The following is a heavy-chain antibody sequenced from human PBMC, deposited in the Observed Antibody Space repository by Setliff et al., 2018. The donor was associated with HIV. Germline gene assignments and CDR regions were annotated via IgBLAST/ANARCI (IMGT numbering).Heavy chain of an antibody. CDR1: GFTFRNAW. D-gene: IGHD2-8*01. J-gene: IGHJ4*02. CDR3: SADVPEVSSPIDY. CDR2: IKSKGDGGTT. Sequence: GGSLRLSCGASGFTFRNAWMIWVRQAPGRGLECVGRIKSKGDGGTTDFVAPAKGRFTISRDDSKNTLYLQMDSLRTEDTAVYYCSADVPEVSSPIDYWGQGTLVTVSS. V-gene: IGHV3-15*01.